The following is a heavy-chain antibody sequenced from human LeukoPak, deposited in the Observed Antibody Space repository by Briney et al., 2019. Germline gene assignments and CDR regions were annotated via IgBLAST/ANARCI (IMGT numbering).Heavy chain of an antibody. D-gene: IGHD3-10*01. CDR2: VYYIGGF. J-gene: IGHJ4*02. Sequence: SETLSLTCAVSGGPFNTAYWNWIRQPPGKGLEWIVDVYYIGGFNSYPSLKTRATISVDTSNNHFSLKLTSVTAADTAIYFCARDLGSYFFDYWGQGILVTVSS. CDR3: ARDLGSYFFDY. CDR1: GGPFNTAY. V-gene: IGHV4-59*01.